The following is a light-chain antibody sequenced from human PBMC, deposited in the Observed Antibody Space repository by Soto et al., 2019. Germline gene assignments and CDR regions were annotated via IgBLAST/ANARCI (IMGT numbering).Light chain of an antibody. CDR1: QSVRTN. Sequence: EIVMTQSPATLSVSAGERVTLTCRASQSVRTNLAWYQQKPGQAPRVLIYDVSIRATGIPARFSGSGSGTEFTLTISSLQSEDSATYYCQHYNTRPPIKFGPGAKVEIK. CDR2: DVS. V-gene: IGKV3-15*01. J-gene: IGKJ1*01. CDR3: QHYNTRPPIK.